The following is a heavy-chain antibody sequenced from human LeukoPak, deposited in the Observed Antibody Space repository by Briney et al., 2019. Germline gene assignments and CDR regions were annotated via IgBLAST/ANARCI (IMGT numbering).Heavy chain of an antibody. Sequence: ASVKVSCKASGYTFTSYGISWVRQAPGQGLEWMGWISAYNGNTNYAQNLQGRVTMITDTSTSTAYMELRSLRSDDTAVYYCTRERGYDTEIYYYYGMDVWGQGTTVTVSS. CDR3: TRERGYDTEIYYYYGMDV. D-gene: IGHD5-12*01. V-gene: IGHV1-18*01. J-gene: IGHJ6*02. CDR2: ISAYNGNT. CDR1: GYTFTSYG.